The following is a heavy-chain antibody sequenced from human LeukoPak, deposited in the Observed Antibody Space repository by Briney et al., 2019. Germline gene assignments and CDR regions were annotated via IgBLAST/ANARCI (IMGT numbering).Heavy chain of an antibody. CDR3: ARVLGGEAIVWFGELSYSDY. CDR1: GYTFTTYG. CDR2: ISVYNGNT. V-gene: IGHV1-18*01. D-gene: IGHD3-10*01. J-gene: IGHJ4*02. Sequence: ASVKVSCKTSGYTFTTYGITWVRQAPGQGLEWMGWISVYNGNTNYAQKLQGRVTMTTDTSTSTAYMELRSLRSDDTAVYYCARVLGGEAIVWFGELSYSDYWGQGTLVTVSS.